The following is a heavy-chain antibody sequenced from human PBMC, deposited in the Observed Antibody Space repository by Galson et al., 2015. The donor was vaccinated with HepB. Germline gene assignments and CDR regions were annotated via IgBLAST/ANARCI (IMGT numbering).Heavy chain of an antibody. Sequence: QSGAEVKKLGESLKISCKGSGYSFSTYWIGWVRQMPGKGLEWMGVIYPDDSDTRYSPSFQGQVTISADKSISTAYLQWSSLKASDTAMYYCARPRGNSGNQNWFDPWGQGTLVTVSS. CDR2: IYPDDSDT. D-gene: IGHD4-23*01. CDR1: GYSFSTYW. CDR3: ARPRGNSGNQNWFDP. V-gene: IGHV5-51*01. J-gene: IGHJ5*02.